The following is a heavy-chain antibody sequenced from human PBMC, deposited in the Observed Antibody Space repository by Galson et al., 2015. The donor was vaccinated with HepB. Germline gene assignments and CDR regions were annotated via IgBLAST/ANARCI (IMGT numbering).Heavy chain of an antibody. CDR2: ISGGGGST. CDR1: GFTFSSYA. V-gene: IGHV3-23*01. D-gene: IGHD5-18*01. CDR3: AKDLEMNTAMVRGFDY. Sequence: SLRLSCAASGFTFSSYAMSWVRQAPGKGLEWVSAISGGGGSTYYADSVKGRFTISRDNSKNTLYLQMNSLRAEDTAVYYCAKDLEMNTAMVRGFDYWGQGTLVTVSS. J-gene: IGHJ4*02.